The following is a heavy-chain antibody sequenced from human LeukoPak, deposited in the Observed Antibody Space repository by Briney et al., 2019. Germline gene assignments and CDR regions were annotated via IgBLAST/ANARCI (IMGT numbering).Heavy chain of an antibody. V-gene: IGHV1-69*05. CDR3: ARGGEWLSPYYYMDV. Sequence: SVKVSCKASGGTFSSYAISWVRQAPGQGLEWMGRIIPIFGTANYAQKFQGRVTITTDESTSTAYMELSSLRSEDTAVYYCARGGEWLSPYYYMDVWGKGTTVTVSS. D-gene: IGHD3-3*01. CDR1: GGTFSSYA. J-gene: IGHJ6*03. CDR2: IIPIFGTA.